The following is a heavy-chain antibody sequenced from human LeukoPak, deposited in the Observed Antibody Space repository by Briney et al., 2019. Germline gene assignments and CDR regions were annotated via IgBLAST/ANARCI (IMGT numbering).Heavy chain of an antibody. J-gene: IGHJ4*02. V-gene: IGHV4-34*01. CDR1: GGSINSYY. CDR2: INHSGST. D-gene: IGHD3-10*01. Sequence: NPSETLSLTCTVSGGSINSYYWSWIRQPPGKGLEWIGEINHSGSTNYNPSLKSRVTISVDTSKNQFSLKLSSVTAADTAVYYCARGRLLWFGELPFSYWGQGTLVTVSS. CDR3: ARGRLLWFGELPFSY.